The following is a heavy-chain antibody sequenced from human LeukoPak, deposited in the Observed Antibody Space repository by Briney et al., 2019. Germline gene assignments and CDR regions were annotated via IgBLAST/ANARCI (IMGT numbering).Heavy chain of an antibody. D-gene: IGHD3-10*01. CDR3: AAARHNASGTHMGSY. Sequence: GTSVKVSCKASGFSFPSSAMQWVRQACGQRLEWIGWIVVGSGNTNYAQKFQDRVTITTDMSTSTAYMELSSLRSEDTAVYYCAAARHNASGTHMGSYWGQGALVTVSS. V-gene: IGHV1-58*02. CDR1: GFSFPSSA. CDR2: IVVGSGNT. J-gene: IGHJ4*02.